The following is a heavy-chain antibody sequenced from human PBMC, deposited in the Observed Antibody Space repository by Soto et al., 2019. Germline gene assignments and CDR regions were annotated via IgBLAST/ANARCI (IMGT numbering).Heavy chain of an antibody. Sequence: SQTLSLTCAISGDSVSSTSAAWSWIRQSPSRGLEWLGRTYYRSKWYSDYAVSVKSRITINPDTSKNQYSLQLNSVTPEDTAVYYCARGSYYSGWVWGQGXLATVYS. J-gene: IGHJ4*02. CDR2: TYYRSKWYS. D-gene: IGHD6-19*01. CDR1: GDSVSSTSAA. V-gene: IGHV6-1*01. CDR3: ARGSYYSGWV.